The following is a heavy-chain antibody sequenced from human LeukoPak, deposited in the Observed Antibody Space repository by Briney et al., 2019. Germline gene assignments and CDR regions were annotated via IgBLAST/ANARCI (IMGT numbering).Heavy chain of an antibody. CDR3: ARAASMDIVVVPAASGSGLYHYYGMDV. J-gene: IGHJ6*02. Sequence: GASVKVSCKASGGTFSSYAISWVRQAPGQGLEWMGGIIPIFGTANYAQKFQGRVTITADESTITAYMELSSLRSEDTAVYYCARAASMDIVVVPAASGSGLYHYYGMDVWGQGTTVTVSS. CDR2: IIPIFGTA. CDR1: GGTFSSYA. D-gene: IGHD2-2*03. V-gene: IGHV1-69*13.